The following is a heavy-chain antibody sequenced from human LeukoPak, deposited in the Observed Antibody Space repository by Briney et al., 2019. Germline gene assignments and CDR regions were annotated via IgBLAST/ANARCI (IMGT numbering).Heavy chain of an antibody. V-gene: IGHV3-23*01. Sequence: GGSLRLSCAASGFTFSSYAMSWVRQAPGKGLEWVSAISGSGGSTYYADSVKGRFTISRDNSKNTLYLQMNSLRAEDTAVYYCAKFEGSGSDYYYYYYMDVWGKGTTVTVSS. D-gene: IGHD3-10*01. CDR2: ISGSGGST. CDR1: GFTFSSYA. CDR3: AKFEGSGSDYYYYYYMDV. J-gene: IGHJ6*03.